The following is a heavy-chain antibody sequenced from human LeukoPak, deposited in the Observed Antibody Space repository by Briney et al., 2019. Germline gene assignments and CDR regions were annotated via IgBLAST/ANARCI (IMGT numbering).Heavy chain of an antibody. V-gene: IGHV1-2*02. Sequence: ASVKVSCKASGYSFTGYYMHWVRQAPGQGLEWMGWINPNSGGTNYAQKFQGRVTMTRDTSISTAYMELSRLRSDDTAVYYCARDFRYNWNSTYWGQGTLVTVSS. CDR3: ARDFRYNWNSTY. CDR1: GYSFTGYY. CDR2: INPNSGGT. J-gene: IGHJ4*02. D-gene: IGHD1-7*01.